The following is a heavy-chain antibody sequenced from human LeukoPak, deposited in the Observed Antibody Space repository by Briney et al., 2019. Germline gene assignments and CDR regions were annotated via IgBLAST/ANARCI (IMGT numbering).Heavy chain of an antibody. CDR3: ARDLYGSGPFDY. J-gene: IGHJ4*02. CDR2: INSDGSST. D-gene: IGHD3-10*01. Sequence: GGSLRLSCAASGFTVSNHWMHWVRQAPGKGLVWVSRINSDGSSTSYADSVKGRFTISRDNAKNSLYLQMNSLRAEDTAVYYCARDLYGSGPFDYWGQGTLVTVSS. V-gene: IGHV3-74*01. CDR1: GFTVSNHW.